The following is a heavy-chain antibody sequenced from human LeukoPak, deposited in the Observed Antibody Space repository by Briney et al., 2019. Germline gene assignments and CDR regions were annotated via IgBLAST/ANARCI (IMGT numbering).Heavy chain of an antibody. D-gene: IGHD3-10*01. CDR1: GGSISSSSYY. Sequence: PSETLSLTCTVSGGSISSSSYYWGWIRQPPGKGLEWIGSIYYSGSTYYNPSLKSRVTISVDTSKNQFSLKLSSVTAADTAVYYCARHENGDNYFDNWGQGTLVSVSA. J-gene: IGHJ4*02. CDR3: ARHENGDNYFDN. V-gene: IGHV4-39*01. CDR2: IYYSGST.